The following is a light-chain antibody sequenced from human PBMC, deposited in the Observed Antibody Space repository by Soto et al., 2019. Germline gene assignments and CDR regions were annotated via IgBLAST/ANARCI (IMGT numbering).Light chain of an antibody. CDR2: WAS. CDR3: QQYSSLPLT. Sequence: DIVMTQSPDSVTVSLGERATVNCKSSQSLLNTYNKKDYLTWYQQKPGQPPKMLFYWASTRESGVPDRFSGSGSGTDFTLTIAGLQAEDVAIYYCQQYSSLPLTFGGGTKVQIK. CDR1: QSLLNTYNKKDY. V-gene: IGKV4-1*01. J-gene: IGKJ4*01.